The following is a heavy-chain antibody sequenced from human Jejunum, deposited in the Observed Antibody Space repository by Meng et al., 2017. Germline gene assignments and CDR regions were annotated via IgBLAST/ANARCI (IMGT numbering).Heavy chain of an antibody. CDR1: GFTFRSYA. CDR2: LDSSGDSP. V-gene: IGHV3-23*01. CDR3: AKASYVGNAFDI. Sequence: GESLKISCAGSGFTFRSYAISWVRQAPGKGLEWVSALDSSGDSPNYAGSVKGRFSISRDNSKSTLFLQMNSLRDEDTAVYYCAKASYVGNAFDIWGQETMVTVSS. D-gene: IGHD3-16*01. J-gene: IGHJ3*02.